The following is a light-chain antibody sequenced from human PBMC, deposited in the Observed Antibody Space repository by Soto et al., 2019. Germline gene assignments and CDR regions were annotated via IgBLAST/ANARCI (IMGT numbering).Light chain of an antibody. Sequence: DIQMTQSPSTLSASVGDRVTITCRASQTLSSRLAWYQQKPGKAPKLLIYKASILESGVPSRFSGSGPGTEFTLTISSLQPDDFATYYCHQYNGFSYTFGQGTKLEIK. CDR3: HQYNGFSYT. J-gene: IGKJ2*01. CDR1: QTLSSR. CDR2: KAS. V-gene: IGKV1-5*03.